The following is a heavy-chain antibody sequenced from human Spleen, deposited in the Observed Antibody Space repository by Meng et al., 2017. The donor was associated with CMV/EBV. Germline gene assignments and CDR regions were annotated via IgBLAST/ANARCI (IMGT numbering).Heavy chain of an antibody. Sequence: FTSYGSSWVRQAPGQGLEWMGWISAYNGNTNYAQKLQGRVTMTTDTSTSTAYMELRSLRSDDTAVYYCARVAISGCSSTSCQNWFDPWGQGTLVTVSS. J-gene: IGHJ5*02. CDR1: FTSYG. V-gene: IGHV1-18*01. CDR2: ISAYNGNT. D-gene: IGHD2-2*01. CDR3: ARVAISGCSSTSCQNWFDP.